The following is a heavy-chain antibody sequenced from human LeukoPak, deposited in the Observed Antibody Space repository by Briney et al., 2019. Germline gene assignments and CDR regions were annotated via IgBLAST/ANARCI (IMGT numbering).Heavy chain of an antibody. CDR1: GGLIRSYS. CDR3: ARTRLVYSSTYLRGDP. D-gene: IGHD2/OR15-2a*01. V-gene: IGHV4-59*08. Sequence: SETLSLTCTVSGGLIRSYSWSWIRQPPGKGLEWIGYMYYCGSSNYDPTLKSRVTISIDTSKNQFSLKLSSVTAADTAVYYCARTRLVYSSTYLRGDPWGQGTLVTVSS. CDR2: MYYCGSS. J-gene: IGHJ5*02.